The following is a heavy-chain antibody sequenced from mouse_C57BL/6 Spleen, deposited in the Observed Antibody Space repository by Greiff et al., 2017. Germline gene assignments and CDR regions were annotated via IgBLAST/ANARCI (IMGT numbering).Heavy chain of an antibody. CDR1: GYTFTTYP. Sequence: QVQLKESGAELVKPGASVKMSCKASGYTFTTYPIEWMKQNHGKSLEWIGNFHPYNDDTKYNVKFKGKATLTVEKSASTVYLELSRLTSSDAAGYYCARANLDYFDYWGQGTTLTVSS. J-gene: IGHJ2*01. D-gene: IGHD4-1*01. V-gene: IGHV1-47*01. CDR2: FHPYNDDT. CDR3: ARANLDYFDY.